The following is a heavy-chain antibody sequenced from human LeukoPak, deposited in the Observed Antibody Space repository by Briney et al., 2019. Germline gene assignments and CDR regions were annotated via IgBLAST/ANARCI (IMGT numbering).Heavy chain of an antibody. CDR1: GGSISSYY. CDR2: IYYSGST. D-gene: IGHD3-10*01. V-gene: IGHV4-59*08. Sequence: SETLSLTCTVSGGSISSYYWSWIRQPPGKGLEWIGYIYYSGSTNCNPSLKSRVTISVDTSKNQFSLKLSSVTAADTAVYYCARSGVVRGVMDYWGQGTLVTVSS. CDR3: ARSGVVRGVMDY. J-gene: IGHJ4*02.